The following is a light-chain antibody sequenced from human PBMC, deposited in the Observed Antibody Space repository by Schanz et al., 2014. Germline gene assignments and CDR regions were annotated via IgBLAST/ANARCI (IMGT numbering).Light chain of an antibody. CDR1: QSVSSN. CDR2: DAS. V-gene: IGKV3-11*01. Sequence: EIVMTQSPATLSVSPGERATLSCRASQSVSSNLAWYQQKPDQAPRLLIYDASNRATGIPARFSASGSGTDFTRTISSLEPEDFAVYYCQQRSAWPLTFGQGTKVEIK. CDR3: QQRSAWPLT. J-gene: IGKJ1*01.